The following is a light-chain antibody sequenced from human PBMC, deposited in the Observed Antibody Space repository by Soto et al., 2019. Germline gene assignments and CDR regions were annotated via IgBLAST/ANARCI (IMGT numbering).Light chain of an antibody. V-gene: IGLV1-47*02. J-gene: IGLJ3*02. CDR2: AND. Sequence: QSVLTQPPSASGTPGQRVIISCSGRSSNIGSNYVYWFQHLPGTAPKLLIYANDQRPSGVPDRFSGSKSGTSPSLAISGLRSEDEADYYCAAWDDSLGGSWVFGGGTKLTVL. CDR3: AAWDDSLGGSWV. CDR1: SSNIGSNY.